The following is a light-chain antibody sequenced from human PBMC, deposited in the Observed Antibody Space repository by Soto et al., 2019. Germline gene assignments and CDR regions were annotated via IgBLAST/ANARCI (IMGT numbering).Light chain of an antibody. CDR3: QQSYSTPFLT. CDR1: QSISSY. J-gene: IGKJ4*01. V-gene: IGKV1-39*01. Sequence: DIQMIQSPSSLSASVGDRVTITCRASQSISSYLNWYEQKPGKAPKLLIYAASSLQSGVPSRFSGSGSGTDFTLTISSLQPEDFATYYCQQSYSTPFLTFGGGTKVDIK. CDR2: AAS.